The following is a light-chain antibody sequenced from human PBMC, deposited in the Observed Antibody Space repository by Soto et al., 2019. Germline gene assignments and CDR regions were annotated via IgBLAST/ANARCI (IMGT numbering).Light chain of an antibody. CDR3: SLYTSDSTHV. CDR2: EVI. J-gene: IGLJ1*01. V-gene: IGLV2-14*01. CDR1: SSDVGGYDY. Sequence: QSVLTQPASVSGSPGQSITISCIGTSSDVGGYDYVSWYQQNPGKAPKLIIYEVINRPSGASSRFSGSKPGNTASLTISGVPAEDEADYYCSLYTSDSTHVFGSGTKVTVL.